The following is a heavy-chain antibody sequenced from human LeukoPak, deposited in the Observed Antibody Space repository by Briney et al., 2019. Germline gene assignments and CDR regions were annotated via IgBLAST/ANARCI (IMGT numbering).Heavy chain of an antibody. CDR1: GFTFSSYS. D-gene: IGHD4-17*01. Sequence: GGSLRLSCAASGFTFSSYSMNWVRQAPGKGLEWVSYSSSSSSTIYYADSVKGRFTISRDNAKNSLYLQMNSLRDEDTAVYYCARDHGGYYGDYFDYWGQGTLVTVSS. CDR3: ARDHGGYYGDYFDY. J-gene: IGHJ4*02. V-gene: IGHV3-48*02. CDR2: SSSSSSTI.